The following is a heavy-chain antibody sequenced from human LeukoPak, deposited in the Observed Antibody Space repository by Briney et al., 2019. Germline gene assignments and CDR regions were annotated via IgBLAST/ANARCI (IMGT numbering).Heavy chain of an antibody. J-gene: IGHJ6*04. V-gene: IGHV4-59*01. Sequence: SETLSLTCTVSGGSISSYYWSWIRQPPGKGLEWIGYIYYSGSTNYNPSLKSRVTISVDTSKNQFSLKLSSVTAADTAVYYCARDLLMVRGVISNYYYYYGMDVWGKGTTVTVSS. D-gene: IGHD3-10*01. CDR3: ARDLLMVRGVISNYYYYYGMDV. CDR1: GGSISSYY. CDR2: IYYSGST.